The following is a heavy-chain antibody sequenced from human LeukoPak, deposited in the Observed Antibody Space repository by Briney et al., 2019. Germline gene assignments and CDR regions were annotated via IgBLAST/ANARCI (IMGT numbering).Heavy chain of an antibody. CDR1: GFTFSNSA. Sequence: GGSLRLSCVASGFTFSNSAMNWVRQAPGKGLEWVSTISNNDDTTYYADSVKGRFTISRDNSKNTLYLQMNSLRAEDTAVYYCAKDPSSRGYGDYGGDYWGQGTLVTVSS. J-gene: IGHJ4*02. CDR2: ISNNDDTT. V-gene: IGHV3-23*01. CDR3: AKDPSSRGYGDYGGDY. D-gene: IGHD4-17*01.